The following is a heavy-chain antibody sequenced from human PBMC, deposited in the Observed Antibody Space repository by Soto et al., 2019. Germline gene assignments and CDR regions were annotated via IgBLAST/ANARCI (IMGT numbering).Heavy chain of an antibody. CDR2: ITFRGDYT. D-gene: IGHD3-10*01. Sequence: EVQLLESGGGLVQPGGSLRLSCAASGFTFSSFAMRWVRQAPGKGLVWLAGITFRGDYTYYADSVKGRFTLSSDNSRNRLALEMNNLQVEDTATYYSAMLDTMGVFDSWGQGTRLTVSA. V-gene: IGHV3-23*01. CDR1: GFTFSSFA. CDR3: AMLDTMGVFDS. J-gene: IGHJ4*02.